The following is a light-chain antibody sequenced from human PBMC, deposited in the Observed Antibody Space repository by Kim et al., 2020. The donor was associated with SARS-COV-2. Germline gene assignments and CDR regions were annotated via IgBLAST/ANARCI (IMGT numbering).Light chain of an antibody. CDR2: DTS. Sequence: SPGDRATLSCRASQSVSSNLAWYQQNPGQAPRLLIYDTSTRATGIPARFSGSGYGTDFTLTISSLQSEDFAVYYCQQYNRWPPMYTFGQGTKLEI. CDR3: QQYNRWPPMYT. J-gene: IGKJ2*01. V-gene: IGKV3-15*01. CDR1: QSVSSN.